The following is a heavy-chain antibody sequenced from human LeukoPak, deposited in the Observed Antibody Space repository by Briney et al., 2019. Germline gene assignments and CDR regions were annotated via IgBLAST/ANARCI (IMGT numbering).Heavy chain of an antibody. CDR3: AKTGNYNWNGFDY. CDR2: ISYDGSNK. D-gene: IGHD1-20*01. V-gene: IGHV3-30*18. CDR1: RFTFSNYG. J-gene: IGHJ4*02. Sequence: PGGSLRLSCSASRFTFSNYGMHWGRQAPGKGLEWVAIISYDGSNKYYADSVKRRFTISRDNSKNTLYLQMNSLRVEDSAVYYCAKTGNYNWNGFDYWGQGTLVTVSS.